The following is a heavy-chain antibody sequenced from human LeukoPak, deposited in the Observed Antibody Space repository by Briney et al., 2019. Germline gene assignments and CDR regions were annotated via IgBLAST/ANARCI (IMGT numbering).Heavy chain of an antibody. CDR2: IKPDGGHQ. J-gene: IGHJ6*02. Sequence: PGGSLRLSCAASGLAFSDYWMSWVRQAPGKGLEWVANIKPDGGHQNYVDSVKGRFTISRDNSKNTLYLQMNSLRAEDTAVYYCAREGSCSSTSCYADYYYYGMDVWGQGTTVTVSS. CDR1: GLAFSDYW. CDR3: AREGSCSSTSCYADYYYYGMDV. D-gene: IGHD2-2*01. V-gene: IGHV3-7*01.